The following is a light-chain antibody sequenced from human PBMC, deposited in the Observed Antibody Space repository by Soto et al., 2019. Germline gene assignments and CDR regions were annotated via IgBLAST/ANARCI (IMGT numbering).Light chain of an antibody. Sequence: DIVMTQSPDSLAVSLGERATINCKSSQSVLYSSNNKNYLAWYQQKPGQPPKLLIYWASTWESGVPDRFSGSGSGTDFTLTISSLQAEDVAVYYCQQYYSTPQTFGGGTKVEIK. J-gene: IGKJ4*01. CDR1: QSVLYSSNNKNY. CDR3: QQYYSTPQT. V-gene: IGKV4-1*01. CDR2: WAS.